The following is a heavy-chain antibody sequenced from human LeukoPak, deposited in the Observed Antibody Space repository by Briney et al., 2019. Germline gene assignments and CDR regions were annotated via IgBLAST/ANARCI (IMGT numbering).Heavy chain of an antibody. J-gene: IGHJ6*02. Sequence: GGSMRLSCAASGFALSSHWMTWVRQVPGRGPEWVANVNRDGSETYYLDSVKGRSTISKDNAKNSLYLQMNSLRAEDTALYHCARNNGMDVWGQGTTVIVSS. CDR1: GFALSSHW. CDR3: ARNNGMDV. CDR2: VNRDGSET. V-gene: IGHV3-7*03.